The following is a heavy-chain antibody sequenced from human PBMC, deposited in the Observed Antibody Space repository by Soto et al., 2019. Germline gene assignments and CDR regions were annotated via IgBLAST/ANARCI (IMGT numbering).Heavy chain of an antibody. CDR2: ITGSGNTI. CDR3: ARGGSYFDY. V-gene: IGHV3-48*03. Sequence: EVQLVESGGGLVQPGGSLRLSCAASGFTFSSYEMNWVRQAPGKGLEWVSYITGSGNTIYYADSVKGRFTISRDNAKNSMYLQMNRLRAEDTAVYYCARGGSYFDYWAQGTLVTVSS. J-gene: IGHJ4*02. D-gene: IGHD1-26*01. CDR1: GFTFSSYE.